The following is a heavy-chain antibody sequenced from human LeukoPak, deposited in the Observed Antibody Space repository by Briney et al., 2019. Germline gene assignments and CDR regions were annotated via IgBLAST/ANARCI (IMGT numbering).Heavy chain of an antibody. CDR2: IYYSGST. Sequence: SETLSLTCTVSGYSINSGDYYWGWIRQPPGTGLEWIGSIYYSGSTYYNPSLKSRVTVSGDTSKNQFSLKLRSVTAADTAVYYCARGERPYYYYMDVWGKGTTVTISS. CDR3: ARGERPYYYYMDV. V-gene: IGHV4-39*01. J-gene: IGHJ6*03. CDR1: GYSINSGDYY. D-gene: IGHD1-1*01.